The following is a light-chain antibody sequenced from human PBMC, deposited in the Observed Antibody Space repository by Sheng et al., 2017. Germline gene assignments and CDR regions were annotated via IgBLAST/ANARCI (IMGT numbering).Light chain of an antibody. V-gene: IGKV3-20*01. CDR3: QQYGSSYT. CDR1: QSVSSY. Sequence: IVLTQSPGTLSLSPGERATLSCRASQSVSSYLAWYQQKPGQAPRLLIYGASSRATGIPDRFSGSGSGTDFTLTISRLEPEDFAVYYCQQYGSSYTFGQGTKLEIK. J-gene: IGKJ2*01. CDR2: GAS.